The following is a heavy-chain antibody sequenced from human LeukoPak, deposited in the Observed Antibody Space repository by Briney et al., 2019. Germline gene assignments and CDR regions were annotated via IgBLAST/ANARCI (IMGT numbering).Heavy chain of an antibody. Sequence: GASVKVSCKASGYTFTGYYMHWVRQAPGQGLEWMGWINPNSGGTNYAQKFQGRVTMTRDTSISTAYMELSRLRSDDTAVYYCYFEETTYYYDSSGYGGDYWGQGTLVTVSS. J-gene: IGHJ4*02. V-gene: IGHV1-2*02. CDR2: INPNSGGT. CDR1: GYTFTGYY. CDR3: YFEETTYYYDSSGYGGDY. D-gene: IGHD3-22*01.